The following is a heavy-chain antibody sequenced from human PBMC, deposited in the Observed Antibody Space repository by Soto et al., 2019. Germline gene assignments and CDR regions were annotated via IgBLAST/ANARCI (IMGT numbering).Heavy chain of an antibody. V-gene: IGHV3-33*01. CDR2: IWYDGSNK. CDR1: GFTFSSYG. Sequence: QVQLVESGGGVVQPGRSLRLSCAASGFTFSSYGMHWVRQAPGKGLEWVAVIWYDGSNKYYADSVKGRFTISRDNSKNTLYLQMNSLRAEDTAVYYCARVYSSSWSDYWGQGTLVTVSS. J-gene: IGHJ4*02. D-gene: IGHD6-13*01. CDR3: ARVYSSSWSDY.